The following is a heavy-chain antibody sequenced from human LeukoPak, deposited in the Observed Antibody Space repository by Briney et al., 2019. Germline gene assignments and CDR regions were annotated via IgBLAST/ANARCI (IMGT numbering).Heavy chain of an antibody. CDR3: ATVIGSRAFDH. CDR1: GFTFSDYY. D-gene: IGHD1-26*01. CDR2: ISSSGDAI. Sequence: PGGSLRLSCTASGFTFSDYYMSWIRQAPGKGLEWISYISSSGDAIYYADSVKGRFTISRDNAENSLYLQMNSLRDEDTAVYYFATVIGSRAFDHWGQGTLVTVSS. V-gene: IGHV3-11*04. J-gene: IGHJ4*02.